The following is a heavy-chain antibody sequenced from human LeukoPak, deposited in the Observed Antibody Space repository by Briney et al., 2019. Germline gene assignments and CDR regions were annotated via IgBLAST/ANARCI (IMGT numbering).Heavy chain of an antibody. CDR2: ISAYNGNT. J-gene: IGHJ6*02. V-gene: IGHV1-18*01. CDR3: ARDRVYCSGGSCSGMDV. CDR1: GYTFTKYA. Sequence: ASVKVSCKASGYTFTKYAISWVRQAPGQGLEWMGWISAYNGNTNYAQKLQGRVTMATDTPSSSAYMELRSLRSDDTAVYYCARDRVYCSGGSCSGMDVWGQGTTVTVSS. D-gene: IGHD2-15*01.